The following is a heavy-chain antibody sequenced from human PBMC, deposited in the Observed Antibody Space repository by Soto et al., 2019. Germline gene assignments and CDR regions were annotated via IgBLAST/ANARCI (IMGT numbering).Heavy chain of an antibody. CDR1: GATFSSYA. J-gene: IGHJ4*02. CDR2: IIPIFGTA. CDR3: ARPPRSSAYFDY. D-gene: IGHD3-16*01. Sequence: ASEKVSCKASGATFSSYAINWVRQAPGQGLEWMGGIIPIFGTANYAQKFQGRVTITADESTSTAYMELSSLRSEDTAVYYCARPPRSSAYFDYSAQFPLVFGST. V-gene: IGHV1-69*13.